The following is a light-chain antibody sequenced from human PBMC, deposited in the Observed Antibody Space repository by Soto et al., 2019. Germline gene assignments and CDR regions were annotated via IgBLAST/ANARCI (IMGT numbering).Light chain of an antibody. CDR1: SRDIGGANY. Sequence: QSVLTQPASVSGSPGQSITISCTGTSRDIGGANYVSWYQQHPGKAPKLMIYDVNNRPSGVSNRFSGSKSGNTASLTISGLQAEDEADYYCSSYATSNTPYVFGTGTKVTVL. CDR2: DVN. CDR3: SSYATSNTPYV. J-gene: IGLJ1*01. V-gene: IGLV2-14*03.